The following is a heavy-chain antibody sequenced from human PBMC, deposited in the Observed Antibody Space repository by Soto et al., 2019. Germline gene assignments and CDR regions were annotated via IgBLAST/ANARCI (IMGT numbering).Heavy chain of an antibody. J-gene: IGHJ4*02. CDR3: ASIRSYCGGDCSYYFDY. D-gene: IGHD2-21*01. Sequence: PGESLKISCKGSGYSFTSYWIGWVRQMHGKGLEWMGIIYPGDSDTRYSPSFQGQVTISADKSISTAYLQWSSLKASDTAMYYCASIRSYCGGDCSYYFDYWGQGTLVTVSS. CDR2: IYPGDSDT. V-gene: IGHV5-51*01. CDR1: GYSFTSYW.